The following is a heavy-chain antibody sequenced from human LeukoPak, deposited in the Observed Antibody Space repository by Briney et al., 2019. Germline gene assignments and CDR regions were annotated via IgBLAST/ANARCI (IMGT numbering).Heavy chain of an antibody. D-gene: IGHD3-16*01. CDR1: GGSISSYF. Sequence: SETLSLTCTVSGGSISSYFWSWIRQPPGKGLEWIGYVYYSGSTNYNPSLKSRVTISVDTSKKRFSLKLSSATAADTAVYYCARVLDLSKRGLDAFDIWGQGTMVTVSS. V-gene: IGHV4-59*01. CDR3: ARVLDLSKRGLDAFDI. CDR2: VYYSGST. J-gene: IGHJ3*02.